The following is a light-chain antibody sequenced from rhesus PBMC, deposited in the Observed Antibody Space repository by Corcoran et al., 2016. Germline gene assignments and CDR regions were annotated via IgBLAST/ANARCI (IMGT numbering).Light chain of an antibody. Sequence: DIQLTQSPSSLSASVGDRVTITCRASQGISSYLSWYQQKSGKAPKLLIYDASNLQSGVPSRFSGSGAGTEFTLTISSLQPEDVATYYCQQRNRYPYSFGQGTKVEIK. J-gene: IGKJ2*01. CDR3: QQRNRYPYS. CDR1: QGISSY. V-gene: IGKV1-38*01. CDR2: DAS.